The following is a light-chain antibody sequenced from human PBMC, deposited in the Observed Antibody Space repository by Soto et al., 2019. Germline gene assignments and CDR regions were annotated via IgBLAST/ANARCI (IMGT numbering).Light chain of an antibody. V-gene: IGLV2-14*01. J-gene: IGLJ2*01. CDR1: SSDVGGYNY. Sequence: QSALTQPASVSGSPGQSITISCTGTSSDVGGYNYVSWYQQHPGKAPKLMIYDVSNRPSGVSNRFSGSKSGNTASLTISGLQAEDEADYYCSSYTSSSFVVFGGGPSSPS. CDR3: SSYTSSSFVV. CDR2: DVS.